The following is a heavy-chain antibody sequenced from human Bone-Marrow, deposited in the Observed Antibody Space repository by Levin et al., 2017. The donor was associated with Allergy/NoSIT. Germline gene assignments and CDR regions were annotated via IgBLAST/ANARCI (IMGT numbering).Heavy chain of an antibody. Sequence: SQTLSLTCSVSGDFISNHYWNWIRQPAGKGLEWIGRIYDGGKPTYNLALKSRVTMSVDTSKNQYSLKLTSVSAADTAVYYCARAHSDPQSKKWSMLGDWGRGILVTVSS. V-gene: IGHV4-4*07. CDR1: GDFISNHY. CDR2: IYDGGKP. J-gene: IGHJ4*02. D-gene: IGHD2-15*01. CDR3: ARAHSDPQSKKWSMLGD.